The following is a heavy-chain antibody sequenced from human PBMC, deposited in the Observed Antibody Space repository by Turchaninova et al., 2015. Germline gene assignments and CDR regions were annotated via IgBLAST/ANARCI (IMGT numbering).Heavy chain of an antibody. CDR2: INSYGSSK. CDR3: VRDNYGVDY. J-gene: IGHJ4*02. Sequence: EVQLVESGGDLVQPGGSLRLSCTASGFTFSTYWMQWVRQAPGGGLVWVSQINSYGSSKTYAEAVKGRFTISRDNAKNTLYLQMNSLRVEDTAMYYCVRDNYGVDYWGQGTMVTVSP. D-gene: IGHD4/OR15-4a*01. CDR1: GFTFSTYW. V-gene: IGHV3-74*01.